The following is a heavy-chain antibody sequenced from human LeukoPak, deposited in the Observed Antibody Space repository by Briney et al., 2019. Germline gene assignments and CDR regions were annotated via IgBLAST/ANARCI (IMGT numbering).Heavy chain of an antibody. Sequence: GGSLRLSCAASGFTFSSYNMHWVCQAPGKGLEWVAFIRYDGSIKYYADSVKGRFTISRDNSKNTLYLQMNSLRAEDTAVYYCAKERDSSGWYVGFDYWGQGTLVTVSS. CDR2: IRYDGSIK. D-gene: IGHD6-19*01. V-gene: IGHV3-30*02. CDR3: AKERDSSGWYVGFDY. CDR1: GFTFSSYN. J-gene: IGHJ4*02.